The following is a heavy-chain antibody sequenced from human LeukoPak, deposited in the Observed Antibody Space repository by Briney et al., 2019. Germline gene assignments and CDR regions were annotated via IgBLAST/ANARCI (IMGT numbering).Heavy chain of an antibody. CDR3: ARDYDFWSGYYTGIFDY. J-gene: IGHJ4*02. Sequence: GGSLRLSCAASGFTFNSFSMNWVRQAPGKGLEWVSYISSSSGTIYYADSVKGRFTISRDNAKNSLYPQMNSLRAEDTAVYYCARDYDFWSGYYTGIFDYWGQGTLVTVSS. CDR1: GFTFNSFS. CDR2: ISSSSGTI. D-gene: IGHD3-3*01. V-gene: IGHV3-48*01.